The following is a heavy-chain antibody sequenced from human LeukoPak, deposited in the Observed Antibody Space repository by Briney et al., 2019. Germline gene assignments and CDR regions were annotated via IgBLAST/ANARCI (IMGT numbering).Heavy chain of an antibody. Sequence: GGSLRLSCGASGFTFSTYAMSWVRKAPGKGVGWVSTINDNGAGTYYADSVRGRFTISRDNSYNTVSLQMNSLRDEDTGVYFCAKGLRTGVGPYMGYHYYMDVWGKGATVTVSS. V-gene: IGHV3-23*01. CDR2: INDNGAGT. J-gene: IGHJ6*03. CDR3: AKGLRTGVGPYMGYHYYMDV. CDR1: GFTFSTYA. D-gene: IGHD3-16*01.